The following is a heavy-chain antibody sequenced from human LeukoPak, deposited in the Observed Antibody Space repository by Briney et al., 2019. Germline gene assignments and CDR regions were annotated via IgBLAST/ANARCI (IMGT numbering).Heavy chain of an antibody. Sequence: SETLSLTCAVSGYSISSSNWWGWIRQPPGKGLEWIGYIYYSGSTYYNPSLKSRVTMSVDTSKNQFSLKLSSVTAVDAAVYYCASKYCSGGSCYFDYWGQGTLVTVSS. V-gene: IGHV4-28*01. J-gene: IGHJ4*02. CDR2: IYYSGST. D-gene: IGHD2-15*01. CDR3: ASKYCSGGSCYFDY. CDR1: GYSISSSNW.